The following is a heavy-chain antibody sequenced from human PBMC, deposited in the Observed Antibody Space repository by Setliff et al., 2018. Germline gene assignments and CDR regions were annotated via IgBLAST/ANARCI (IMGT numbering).Heavy chain of an antibody. CDR3: ARPGGGWRSFDI. Sequence: LSLSCVPSGFIFSDYHMSWIRQAPGKGLDWVAYISGSGNTIYYADSVKGRFTISRDKHLLYLQMNSLRAEDTAVYYCARPGGGWRSFDIWGQGTVVTVSS. J-gene: IGHJ3*02. CDR1: GFIFSDYH. D-gene: IGHD2-15*01. CDR2: ISGSGNTI. V-gene: IGHV3-11*04.